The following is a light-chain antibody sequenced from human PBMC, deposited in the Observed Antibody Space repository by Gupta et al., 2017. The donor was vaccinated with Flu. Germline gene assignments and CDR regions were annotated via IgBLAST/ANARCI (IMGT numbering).Light chain of an antibody. V-gene: IGLV2-14*03. Sequence: TDTRSDVRGYNYVSWYQHRPGTAPKLMLYDVTTRPSGVSSRFSGSTSGTTASLTISGLRPEDEADYYCGSYTSSSYLFGSGTKVTIL. J-gene: IGLJ1*01. CDR3: GSYTSSSYL. CDR2: DVT. CDR1: RSDVRGYNY.